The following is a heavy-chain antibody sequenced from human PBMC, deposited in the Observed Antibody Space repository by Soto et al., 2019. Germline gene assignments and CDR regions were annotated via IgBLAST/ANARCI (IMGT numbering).Heavy chain of an antibody. CDR2: IRSKANSYAT. D-gene: IGHD3-3*01. V-gene: IGHV3-73*02. J-gene: IGHJ6*02. Sequence: EVQLVESGGGLVQPGGSLKLSCAASGFTFSDSSMHWVRQASGKGLEWVGRIRSKANSYATVYAASVKCRFTISRDDSKNTAYLQMNSLKTEDTAVYYCTTIPYYSWSAYDAWGQGTTVIVSS. CDR3: TTIPYYSWSAYDA. CDR1: GFTFSDSS.